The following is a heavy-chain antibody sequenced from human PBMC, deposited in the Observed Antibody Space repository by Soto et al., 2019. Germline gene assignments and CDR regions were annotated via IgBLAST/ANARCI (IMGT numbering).Heavy chain of an antibody. CDR1: GFTFSSYG. CDR2: ISYDGSNK. CDR3: AKDPGIQRWLTQYFDL. J-gene: IGHJ2*01. V-gene: IGHV3-30*18. D-gene: IGHD5-18*01. Sequence: QVQLVESGGGVVQPGRSLRLSCAASGFTFSSYGMHWVRQAPGKGLEWVAVISYDGSNKYYADSVKGRFTISRDNSKNTLYLQMNSLRAEDTAVYYCAKDPGIQRWLTQYFDLWGRGTLVTVSS.